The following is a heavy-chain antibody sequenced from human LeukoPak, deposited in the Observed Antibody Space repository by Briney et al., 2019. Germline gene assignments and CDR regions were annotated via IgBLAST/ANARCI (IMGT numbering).Heavy chain of an antibody. CDR1: GGSISSSSYY. V-gene: IGHV4-39*01. J-gene: IGHJ5*02. D-gene: IGHD6-13*01. Sequence: SETLSLTCTVSGGSISSSSYYWGWIRQPPGKGLEWIGSIYYSGSTYYNPSLKSRVTISVDTSKNQFSLKLSSVTAADTAAYYCARPGIAAASWFDPWGQGTLVTVSS. CDR3: ARPGIAAASWFDP. CDR2: IYYSGST.